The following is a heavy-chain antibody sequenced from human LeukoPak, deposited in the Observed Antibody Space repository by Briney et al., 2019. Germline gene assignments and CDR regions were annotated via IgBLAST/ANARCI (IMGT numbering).Heavy chain of an antibody. D-gene: IGHD2-15*01. CDR3: ARYCNGDTCDGALDL. V-gene: IGHV3-74*01. J-gene: IGHJ3*01. CDR2: IDSDASRT. Sequence: GGSRRLSCAASGFTFNNYWIHWVRQVPGKDLVWVSRIDSDASRTNYADSVKGRFTISRDNVKNMVYLQMSSLTVEDTAVYYCARYCNGDTCDGALDLWGQGTLVTVSS. CDR1: GFTFNNYW.